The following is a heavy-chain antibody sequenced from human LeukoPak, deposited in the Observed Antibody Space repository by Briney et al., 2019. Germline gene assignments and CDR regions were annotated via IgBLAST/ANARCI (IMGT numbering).Heavy chain of an antibody. CDR2: ITSGGGGT. V-gene: IGHV3-23*01. D-gene: IGHD4-11*01. CDR3: AITGVRDFDS. CDR1: GFTFSSST. J-gene: IGHJ4*02. Sequence: GGSLRLSCAASGFTFSSSTMTWVRQTPGKGLERVSSITSGGGGTYHADSVKGRFIISRDDSKDTLFLQMNSLRADDTAIYYCAITGVRDFDSWGQGILVTVSS.